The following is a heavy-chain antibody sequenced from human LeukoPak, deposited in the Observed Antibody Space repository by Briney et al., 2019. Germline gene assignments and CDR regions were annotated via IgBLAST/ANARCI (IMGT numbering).Heavy chain of an antibody. D-gene: IGHD5-12*01. CDR3: AKDPYRASSGLVDY. Sequence: GRSLRLSCAASGFTFSTYGMHWVRQAPGKGLEWLALIWYDGDRKYYEDSVKGRFTISGDKSKNTLYLQMNSLRGEDTAVYYCAKDPYRASSGLVDYWGQGTLVTVSS. CDR1: GFTFSTYG. J-gene: IGHJ4*02. V-gene: IGHV3-33*03. CDR2: IWYDGDRK.